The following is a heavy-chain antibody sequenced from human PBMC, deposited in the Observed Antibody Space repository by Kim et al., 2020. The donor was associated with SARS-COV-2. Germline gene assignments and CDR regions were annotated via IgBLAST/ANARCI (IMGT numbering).Heavy chain of an antibody. D-gene: IGHD6-13*01. J-gene: IGHJ6*02. CDR1: GFTFSSYS. CDR2: ISSSSSTI. Sequence: GGSLRLSCAASGFTFSSYSMNWVRQAPGKGLEWVSYISSSSSTIYYADSVKGRFTISRDNAKNSLYLQMNSLRAEDTAVYYCASHSSSWYRGYYYYYGMDVWGQGTTVTVSS. V-gene: IGHV3-48*04. CDR3: ASHSSSWYRGYYYYYGMDV.